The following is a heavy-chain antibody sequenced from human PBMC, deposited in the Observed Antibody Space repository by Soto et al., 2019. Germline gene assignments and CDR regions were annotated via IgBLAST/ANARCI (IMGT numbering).Heavy chain of an antibody. Sequence: PGGSLRLSCAASGFTFSSYAMHWVRQAPGKGLEWVAVISYDGSNKYYADSVKGRFTISRDNSKNTLYLQMNSLRAEDTAVYYCARDFAGAPPYYYYGMDVWGQGTTVTVSS. V-gene: IGHV3-30-3*01. CDR2: ISYDGSNK. J-gene: IGHJ6*02. CDR1: GFTFSSYA. CDR3: ARDFAGAPPYYYYGMDV. D-gene: IGHD3-16*01.